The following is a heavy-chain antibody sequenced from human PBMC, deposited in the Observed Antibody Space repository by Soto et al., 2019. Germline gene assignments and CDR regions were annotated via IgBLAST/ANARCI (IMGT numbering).Heavy chain of an antibody. J-gene: IGHJ3*02. V-gene: IGHV3-33*01. CDR2: IWSNGINK. CDR1: GFTFSAYG. Sequence: GGSLRLSCAASGFTFSAYGMHWVRQAPGKGLEWMAVIWSNGINKYYADSVRGRFTISRDNSKNTLYLQMNSLRAEDTALYYCVRERAPFDAFDTWGQGTMVTVSS. CDR3: VRERAPFDAFDT.